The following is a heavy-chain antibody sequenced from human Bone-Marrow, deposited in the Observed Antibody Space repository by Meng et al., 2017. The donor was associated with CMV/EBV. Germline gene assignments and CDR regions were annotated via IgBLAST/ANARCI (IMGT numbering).Heavy chain of an antibody. J-gene: IGHJ4*02. V-gene: IGHV4-34*01. CDR1: GGSFSGYY. CDR3: ARDLFKQQLIPFDY. CDR2: INHSGST. D-gene: IGHD6-13*01. Sequence: ESLKISCAVYGGSFSGYYWSWIRQPPGKGLEWIGEINHSGSTNYNPSLKSRVTISVDTSKNQFSLKLSSVTAADTAVYYCARDLFKQQLIPFDYWGQGTLVTVSS.